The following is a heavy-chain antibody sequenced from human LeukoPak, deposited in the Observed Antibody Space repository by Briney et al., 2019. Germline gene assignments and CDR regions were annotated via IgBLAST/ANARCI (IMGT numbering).Heavy chain of an antibody. CDR1: GFTVSSNY. Sequence: GGSLRLSCAASGFTVSSNYMSWVRQAPGKGLGWVSAMSGSGSSTHYADSVKGRFTISRDNSKNTLYLQMRSLRAGDTAVYYCAKAHSGSYPGAFDIWGQGTMVTVSS. V-gene: IGHV3-23*01. J-gene: IGHJ3*02. CDR2: MSGSGSST. CDR3: AKAHSGSYPGAFDI. D-gene: IGHD1-26*01.